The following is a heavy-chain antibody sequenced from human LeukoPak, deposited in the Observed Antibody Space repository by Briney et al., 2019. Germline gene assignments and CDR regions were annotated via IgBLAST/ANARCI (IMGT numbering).Heavy chain of an antibody. V-gene: IGHV4-59*01. J-gene: IGHJ5*02. CDR1: GGSISSYY. Sequence: SETLSLTCTVSGGSISSYYWSWIRQPPGKGLEWIGYIYYSGSTNYNPSLKSRVTISVDTSKNQFSLKLSSVTAADTAVYYCARGGSSWSTSGDWFAPGAQEPLVTAPS. D-gene: IGHD6-13*01. CDR2: IYYSGST. CDR3: ARGGSSWSTSGDWFAP.